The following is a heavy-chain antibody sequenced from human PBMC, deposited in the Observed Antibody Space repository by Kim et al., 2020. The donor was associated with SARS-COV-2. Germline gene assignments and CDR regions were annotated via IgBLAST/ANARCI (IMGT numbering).Heavy chain of an antibody. Sequence: KGRFTISRDNAKNTLYLQMNSLRAEDTAVYYCAKIGRIAAAGTSVTMFDPWGQGTLVTVSS. CDR3: AKIGRIAAAGTSVTMFDP. J-gene: IGHJ5*02. D-gene: IGHD6-13*01. V-gene: IGHV3-23*01.